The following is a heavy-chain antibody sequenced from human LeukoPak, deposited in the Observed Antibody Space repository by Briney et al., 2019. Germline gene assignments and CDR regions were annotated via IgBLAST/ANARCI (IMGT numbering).Heavy chain of an antibody. V-gene: IGHV3-21*01. J-gene: IGHJ6*02. CDR1: GFNFNTYS. CDR2: ISNTSNYI. CDR3: ARAGDILLVSYFHYYGMDV. Sequence: GGSLRLSCAVSGFNFNTYSMNWVRQAPGKGPEWVSSISNTSNYIYYAESVKGRFAVSRDNAKNSLYLQMNSLRADDTAVYYCARAGDILLVSYFHYYGMDVWGQGTTVIVSS. D-gene: IGHD7-27*01.